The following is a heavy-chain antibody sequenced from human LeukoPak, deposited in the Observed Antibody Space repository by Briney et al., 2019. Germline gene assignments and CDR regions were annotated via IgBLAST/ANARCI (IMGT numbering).Heavy chain of an antibody. CDR3: GSRKSVGCSGGSCYSGWFDP. CDR1: GGSISSYY. V-gene: IGHV4-34*01. D-gene: IGHD2-15*01. J-gene: IGHJ5*02. Sequence: ETLSLTCTVSGGSISSYYWSWIRQPPGKGLEWIGEINHSGSTNYNPSLKSRVTISVDTSKNQFSLKLSSVTAADTAVYYCGSRKSVGCSGGSCYSGWFDPWGQGTLVTVSS. CDR2: INHSGST.